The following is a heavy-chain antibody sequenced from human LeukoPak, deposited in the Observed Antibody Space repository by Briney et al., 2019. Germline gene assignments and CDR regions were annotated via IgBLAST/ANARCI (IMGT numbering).Heavy chain of an antibody. CDR3: ARQPSIAASDSWFDP. D-gene: IGHD6-6*01. J-gene: IGHJ5*02. Sequence: SETLSLTCTVSGVSISAYYWSWIRQPPGRGLEWIGYIYYSGSTNYNPSLRNRVTISVDTSKNQFSLKLTSVTAADTAVYYCARQPSIAASDSWFDPWGQGTLVTVSS. CDR2: IYYSGST. V-gene: IGHV4-59*01. CDR1: GVSISAYY.